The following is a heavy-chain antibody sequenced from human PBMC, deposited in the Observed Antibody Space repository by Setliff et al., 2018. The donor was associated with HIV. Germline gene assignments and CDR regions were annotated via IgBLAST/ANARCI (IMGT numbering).Heavy chain of an antibody. CDR2: IIPMYGVT. V-gene: IGHV1-69*10. CDR1: GGTFSSYV. D-gene: IGHD1-26*01. J-gene: IGHJ3*02. CDR3: ARDSEWGSYIFWTFDI. Sequence: SVKVSCKASGGTFSSYVISWVRQAPGQGPEWMGGIIPMYGVTNYAQKLQGRVTMTTDTSTSTAYMELRSLRSDDTAVYYCARDSEWGSYIFWTFDIWGQGTMVTVSS.